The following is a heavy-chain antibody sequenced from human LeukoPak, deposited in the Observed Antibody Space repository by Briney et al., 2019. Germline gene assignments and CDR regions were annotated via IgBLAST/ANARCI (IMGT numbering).Heavy chain of an antibody. CDR1: GFTFSDYY. J-gene: IGHJ4*02. D-gene: IGHD5-12*01. CDR3: ARSYGWLPGGM. V-gene: IGHV3-11*03. Sequence: GALRLSCAASGFTFSDYYMSWIRQAPGRGLEWVSYISSTSSYTNYADSVKGRFTISRDNAKNSLNLQMSSLRAEDTAVYYCARSYGWLPGGMWGQGTLVTVSS. CDR2: ISSTSSYT.